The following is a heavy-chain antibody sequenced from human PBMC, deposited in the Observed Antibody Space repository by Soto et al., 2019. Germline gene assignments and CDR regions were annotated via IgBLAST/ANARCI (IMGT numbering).Heavy chain of an antibody. Sequence: QVQLVESGGGVVQPGRSLRLSGAASGFTFSSYGMHWVRQAPGKGLEWVAVIWYDGSNKYYADSVKGRFTISRDNSKNTLYLQMYSLRAEDTAVYYCARGYYYDSSGYPSFEYWGQGTLVTVSS. CDR1: GFTFSSYG. CDR3: ARGYYYDSSGYPSFEY. CDR2: IWYDGSNK. D-gene: IGHD3-22*01. V-gene: IGHV3-33*01. J-gene: IGHJ4*02.